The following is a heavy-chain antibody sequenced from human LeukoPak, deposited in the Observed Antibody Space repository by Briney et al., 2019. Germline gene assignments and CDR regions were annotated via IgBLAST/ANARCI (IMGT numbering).Heavy chain of an antibody. V-gene: IGHV4-30-4*08. J-gene: IGHJ2*01. CDR2: IYYSGRT. CDR3: ARTLPGYCSSTSCSYWYFDL. CDR1: GGPISCGDYY. D-gene: IGHD2-2*01. Sequence: ALPLTCTVSGGPISCGDYYWSRIRQPPGKGQEWLGYIYYSGRTYYHPSLKSRVNISVDTSKNQFSLKLSSVTAADTAVYYCARTLPGYCSSTSCSYWYFDLWGRGTLVTVSS.